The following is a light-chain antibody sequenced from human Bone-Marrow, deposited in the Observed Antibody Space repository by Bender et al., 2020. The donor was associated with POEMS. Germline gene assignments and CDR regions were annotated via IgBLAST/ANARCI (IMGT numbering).Light chain of an antibody. J-gene: IGLJ2*01. Sequence: QSALTQPASVSGSPGQSITISCTGTISDIGSYNLVSWYQQYAGRAPKLIIYEVSKRPSGVSYRFSGSKSGSTASLTISGLQSEDEADYYCSSYTSSSTVVFGGGTKLTVL. CDR2: EVS. CDR3: SSYTSSSTVV. V-gene: IGLV2-14*02. CDR1: ISDIGSYNL.